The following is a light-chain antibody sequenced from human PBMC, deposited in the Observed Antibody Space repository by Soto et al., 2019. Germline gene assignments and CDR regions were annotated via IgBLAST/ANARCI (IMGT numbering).Light chain of an antibody. CDR1: QSISSY. V-gene: IGKV1-13*02. J-gene: IGKJ5*01. CDR2: EAS. Sequence: IQMTHSPSSLSASVGDRVTITXXASQSISSYLNWYQQKPGKAPKLLIYEASSLESGVPSRFSGSGSGTEFTLTISGLQPDDFATYYCQQFNSYPITFGQGRRLAIK. CDR3: QQFNSYPIT.